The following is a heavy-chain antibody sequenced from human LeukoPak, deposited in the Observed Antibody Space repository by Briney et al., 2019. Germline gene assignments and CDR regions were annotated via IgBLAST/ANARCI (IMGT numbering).Heavy chain of an antibody. CDR2: INWDGTIT. CDR3: AKDGRLASAGTVDHFDY. Sequence: QSGGSLRLSCAASGFTFDDYAMHWVRQVPGKGLEWVSLINWDGTITFYADSVRGRFTISRDNSKNSLYLQMSTLSAEDTALYYCAKDGRLASAGTVDHFDYWGQGTLVTVSS. J-gene: IGHJ4*02. CDR1: GFTFDDYA. V-gene: IGHV3-43D*03. D-gene: IGHD6-13*01.